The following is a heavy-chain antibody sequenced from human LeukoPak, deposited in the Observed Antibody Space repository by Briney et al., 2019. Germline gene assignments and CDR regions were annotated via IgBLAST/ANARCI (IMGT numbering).Heavy chain of an antibody. V-gene: IGHV1-18*01. CDR2: ISAYNGNT. D-gene: IGHD3-22*01. J-gene: IGHJ4*02. CDR3: VRDRRKPYYFDSGGSHYPFFGY. CDR1: GYTFTSYG. Sequence: ASVKVSCKASGYTFTSYGISWVRQAPGQGLEWMGWISAYNGNTDYAQKLRGRVTMTTDTTAYTAYMELRSLTSDDTAIYFCVRDRRKPYYFDSGGSHYPFFGYWGQGTLVTVSS.